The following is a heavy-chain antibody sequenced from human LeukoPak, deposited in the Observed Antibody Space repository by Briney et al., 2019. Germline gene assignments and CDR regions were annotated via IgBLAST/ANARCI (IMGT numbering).Heavy chain of an antibody. CDR1: GGSFSGYY. V-gene: IGHV4-34*01. Sequence: PSETLSLTCAVYGGSFSGYYWSWIRQPPGKGLEWIGEINHSGSTNYNPSLKSRVTISVDTSKNQFSLKLSSVTAADTAVYYCARVGVMITFGGVTRYPFDYWGQGTLVTVSS. J-gene: IGHJ4*02. CDR3: ARVGVMITFGGVTRYPFDY. CDR2: INHSGST. D-gene: IGHD3-16*01.